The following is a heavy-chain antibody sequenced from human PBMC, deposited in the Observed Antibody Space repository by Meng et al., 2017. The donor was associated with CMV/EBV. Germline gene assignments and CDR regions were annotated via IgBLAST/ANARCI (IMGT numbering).Heavy chain of an antibody. CDR2: IYSGGSST. J-gene: IGHJ4*02. Sequence: GESLKISCAASGFTFSSYAMSWVRQAPGKGLEWVSVIYSGGSSTYYADSVKGRFTISRDNSKNTLYLQMNSLRAEDTAVYYCVRSGYYFDYWGQGTLVTVSS. D-gene: IGHD3-22*01. CDR1: GFTFSSYA. V-gene: IGHV3-23*03. CDR3: VRSGYYFDY.